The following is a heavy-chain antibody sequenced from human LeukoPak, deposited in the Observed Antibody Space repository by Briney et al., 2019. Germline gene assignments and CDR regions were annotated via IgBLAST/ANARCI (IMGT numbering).Heavy chain of an antibody. D-gene: IGHD3-3*01. CDR1: GFTFSSYA. CDR3: ARAVDFWSGYPQPNWFDP. CDR2: MSGSAGST. Sequence: GGSLRLSCAASGFTFSSYAMSWVRQAPGKGLEWVSAMSGSAGSTYYADSVKGRFTISRDNSKNTLYLQMNSLRAEDTAVYYCARAVDFWSGYPQPNWFDPWGQGTLVTVSS. J-gene: IGHJ5*02. V-gene: IGHV3-23*01.